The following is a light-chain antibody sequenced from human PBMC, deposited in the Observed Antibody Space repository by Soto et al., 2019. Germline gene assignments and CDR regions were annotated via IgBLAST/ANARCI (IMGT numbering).Light chain of an antibody. CDR1: SSDVGGYNY. J-gene: IGLJ1*01. V-gene: IGLV2-14*01. CDR3: SSYTGTSTLV. Sequence: QSALTQPASVSGSPGQSITISCTGTSSDVGGYNYVSWYQQHPGKAPKLMIYEVSNRPSGVSNRFSASKSGITASLTISGLQSEDEADYFCSSYTGTSTLVFGTGTKVTVL. CDR2: EVS.